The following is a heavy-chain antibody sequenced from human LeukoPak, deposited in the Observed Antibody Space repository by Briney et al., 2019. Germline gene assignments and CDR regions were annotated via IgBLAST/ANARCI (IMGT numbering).Heavy chain of an antibody. CDR1: GFTFSSYA. D-gene: IGHD3-3*01. CDR2: ISGSGGST. V-gene: IGHV3-23*01. CDR3: AKVVAYYDFWSGLHFDY. Sequence: PGGSLRLSCAASGFTFSSYAMSWVRQAPGKGLEWVSAISGSGGSTYYADSVKGRFTISRDNSKNTLYPQMNSLRAEDTAVYYCAKVVAYYDFWSGLHFDYWGQGTLVTVSS. J-gene: IGHJ4*02.